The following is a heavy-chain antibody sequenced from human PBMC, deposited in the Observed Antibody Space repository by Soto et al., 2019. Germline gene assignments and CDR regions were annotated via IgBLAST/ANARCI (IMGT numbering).Heavy chain of an antibody. Sequence: PGGSLRLSCAASGFTFRSYWMHWVRQAPGKGLVWVSRINRDGSSTSYADSVKGRVTISRDTAKNTLYLQMNSLRAEDTAVYYCAREIVTTGEYYFDSWGLGTLVTV. J-gene: IGHJ4*02. V-gene: IGHV3-74*01. D-gene: IGHD1-1*01. CDR2: INRDGSST. CDR1: GFTFRSYW. CDR3: AREIVTTGEYYFDS.